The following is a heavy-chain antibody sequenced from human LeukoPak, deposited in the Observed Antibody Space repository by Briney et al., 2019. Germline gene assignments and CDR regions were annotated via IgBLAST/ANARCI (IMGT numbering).Heavy chain of an antibody. Sequence: SETLSLTCTVSGGSISSSSYYWGWIRQPPGKGLEWIGSIYYSGITYYNPSLKSRVTISVHTSKNQFSLKLSSVTAAHTAVYYCARIRIAAAGYYFDYWGQGTLVTVSS. D-gene: IGHD6-13*01. CDR3: ARIRIAAAGYYFDY. CDR2: IYYSGIT. CDR1: GGSISSSSYY. V-gene: IGHV4-39*01. J-gene: IGHJ4*02.